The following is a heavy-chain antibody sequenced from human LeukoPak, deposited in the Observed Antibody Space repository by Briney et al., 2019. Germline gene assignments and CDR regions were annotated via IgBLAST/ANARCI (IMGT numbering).Heavy chain of an antibody. D-gene: IGHD3-22*01. CDR3: ERVRHYYDSHYFDY. Sequence: GGSLRLSCAASGFTFSSYAMSWVRQAPGKGLEWVSAISGSGGSTYYADSVKGRFTISRDNSKNTLYLQMNSLRAEDTAVYYCERVRHYYDSHYFDYWGQGTLVTVSS. CDR2: ISGSGGST. CDR1: GFTFSSYA. V-gene: IGHV3-23*01. J-gene: IGHJ4*02.